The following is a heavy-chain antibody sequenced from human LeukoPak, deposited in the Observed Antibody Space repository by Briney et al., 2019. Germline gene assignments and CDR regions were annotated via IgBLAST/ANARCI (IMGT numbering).Heavy chain of an antibody. CDR2: ISSSSGYK. CDR3: AREGLAAAGLDY. D-gene: IGHD6-13*01. J-gene: IGHJ4*02. V-gene: IGHV3-21*01. Sequence: GGSLRLSCAASGFSFSSFSMNWVRQAPGQGLEWVSSISSSSGYKYYADSMKGRFTVSRDNAKNSLYLQMNSLRVEDTAVYFCAREGLAAAGLDYWGQGTLVTVSS. CDR1: GFSFSSFS.